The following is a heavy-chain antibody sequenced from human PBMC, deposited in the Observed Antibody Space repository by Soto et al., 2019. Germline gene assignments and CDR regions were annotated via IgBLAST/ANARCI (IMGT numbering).Heavy chain of an antibody. CDR2: VYNTGVT. J-gene: IGHJ4*02. CDR3: ARAYLRYFDWFDY. CDR1: GDSISSGDYY. D-gene: IGHD3-9*01. Sequence: SETLSLTCTVSGDSISSGDYYWSWIRQPPGKGLEWIGYVYNTGVTYYNPSLKSRVTMSVDTSKNQFSLKLSSVTAADTAVYYCARAYLRYFDWFDYWGQGTLVTVSS. V-gene: IGHV4-30-4*01.